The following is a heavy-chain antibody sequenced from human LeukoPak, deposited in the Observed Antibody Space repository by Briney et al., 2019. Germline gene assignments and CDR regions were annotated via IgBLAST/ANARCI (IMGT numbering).Heavy chain of an antibody. Sequence: PSETLSLTCAVYGGSFSGYYWSWIRQPAGKGLEWIGRIYTSGSTNYNPSLKSRVTMSVDTSKNQFSLKLSSVTAADTAVYYCARARSFYDSSGYYYEDYYYYMDVWGKGTTVTISS. J-gene: IGHJ6*03. V-gene: IGHV4-59*10. CDR3: ARARSFYDSSGYYYEDYYYYMDV. CDR1: GGSFSGYY. CDR2: IYTSGST. D-gene: IGHD3-22*01.